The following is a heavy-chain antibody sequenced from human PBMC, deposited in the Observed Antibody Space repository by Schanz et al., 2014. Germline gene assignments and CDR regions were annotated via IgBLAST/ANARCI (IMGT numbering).Heavy chain of an antibody. Sequence: QVQLVQSGAEVKKPGSSVKVSCKASGGTFSSSTLTWVRQAPGQGLEWMGRIIPILDKTNYAQKFQGRVTMTADKSTSTVYMDVSGLRSEDTAVYYCARDGEAAAGCDYWGQGTLVTVSS. CDR3: ARDGEAAAGCDY. V-gene: IGHV1-69*08. CDR1: GGTFSSST. CDR2: IIPILDKT. D-gene: IGHD6-13*01. J-gene: IGHJ4*02.